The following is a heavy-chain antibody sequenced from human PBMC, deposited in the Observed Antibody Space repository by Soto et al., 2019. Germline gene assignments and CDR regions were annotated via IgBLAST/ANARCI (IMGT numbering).Heavy chain of an antibody. CDR1: EYTFTDYY. J-gene: IGHJ6*02. V-gene: IGHV1-2*02. CDR2: INPNSGGT. Sequence: AASVKVSCKASEYTFTDYYLHWVRQAPGQGLEWMGWINPNSGGTNYAQKFQDRVTMTRDTSISTAYMELSSLRSDDTAMYYCARDIVLVQAALVGMDVWGQGTTVTVSS. CDR3: ARDIVLVQAALVGMDV. D-gene: IGHD2-2*01.